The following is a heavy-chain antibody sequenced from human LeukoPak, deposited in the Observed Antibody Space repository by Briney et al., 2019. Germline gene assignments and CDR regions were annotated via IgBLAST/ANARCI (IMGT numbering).Heavy chain of an antibody. CDR3: ARVEVTRFDY. J-gene: IGHJ4*02. D-gene: IGHD4-23*01. V-gene: IGHV3-21*01. CDR1: GFTFSSYI. CDR2: ISSSSSYI. Sequence: GGSLRLSCAASGFTFSSYIMNWVRQAPGKGLEWVSSISSSSSYIYYADSVKGRFTISRDNAKNSLYLQMNSLRAEDTAVYYCARVEVTRFDYWGQGTLVTVSS.